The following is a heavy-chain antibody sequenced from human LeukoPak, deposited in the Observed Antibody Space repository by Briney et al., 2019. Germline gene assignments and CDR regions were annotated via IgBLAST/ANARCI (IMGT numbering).Heavy chain of an antibody. J-gene: IGHJ4*02. CDR1: GFTFSTYW. CDR2: INQDGSQK. D-gene: IGHD3-10*01. CDR3: ARALLGREDY. V-gene: IGHV3-7*05. Sequence: PGGSLRISCAASGFTFSTYWLSWVRQAPGKGLEWVANINQDGSQKYYVDSVKGRFTISRDDAKNSLYLQMNSLRAEDTAVYYCARALLGREDYWGQGTLVTVSS.